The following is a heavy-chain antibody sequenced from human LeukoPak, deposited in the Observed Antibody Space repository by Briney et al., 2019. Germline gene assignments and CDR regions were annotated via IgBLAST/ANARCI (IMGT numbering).Heavy chain of an antibody. CDR3: ARGGYSRDGYNFFDY. CDR2: MNPNSGNT. CDR1: GYTFSTYD. Sequence: ASVKVSCRASGYTFSTYDINWVRQASGQGLEWMGWMNPNSGNTGYTKNFQGRVTFTRNSSITTAYMELTGLKSEDTAVYYCARGGYSRDGYNFFDYWGQGTLVTVSS. D-gene: IGHD5-24*01. J-gene: IGHJ4*02. V-gene: IGHV1-8*03.